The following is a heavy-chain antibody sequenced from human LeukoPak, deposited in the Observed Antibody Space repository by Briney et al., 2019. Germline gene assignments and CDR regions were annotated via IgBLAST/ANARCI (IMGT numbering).Heavy chain of an antibody. D-gene: IGHD3-22*01. CDR3: ARDLDYYYDSSGPLGY. V-gene: IGHV1-69*13. CDR1: GGTVSSYA. J-gene: IGHJ4*02. CDR2: IIPIFGTA. Sequence: SVKVSCKASGGTVSSYAISWVRPAPGQGLEWMGGIIPIFGTANYAQKFQGRVTITADESTSTAYMELSSLRSEDTAVYYCARDLDYYYDSSGPLGYWGQGTLVTVSS.